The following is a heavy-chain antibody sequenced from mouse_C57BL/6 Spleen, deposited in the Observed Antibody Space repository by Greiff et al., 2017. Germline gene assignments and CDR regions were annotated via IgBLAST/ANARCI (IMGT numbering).Heavy chain of an antibody. CDR1: GFTFSSSG. D-gene: IGHD2-4*01. V-gene: IGHV5-6*01. Sequence: EVKLMESGGDLVKPGGSLQLSCAASGFTFSSSGMSWVRQTPDTRLEWVATISSGGSYTYYPDSVKGRFTLSRDKAKNTLYLQLSSLKSEDTAMYYCARPNYDYDECAYWGQGTLVTVSA. J-gene: IGHJ3*01. CDR3: ARPNYDYDECAY. CDR2: ISSGGSYT.